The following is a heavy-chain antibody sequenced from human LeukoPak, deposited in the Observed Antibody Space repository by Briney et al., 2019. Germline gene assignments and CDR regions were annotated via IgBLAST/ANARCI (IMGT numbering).Heavy chain of an antibody. CDR2: IYHKGSPT. J-gene: IGHJ6*02. CDR1: GVSISSHY. D-gene: IGHD6-19*01. CDR3: ARGLAVAGTHYYYFYAMDV. Sequence: PSETLSLTCSVSGVSISSHYWGWLRQPPGKGLEGIAYIYHKGSPTNYNPSLKSRVTISVDTSKNHFSLKQSSVTAADTAMYYCARGLAVAGTHYYYFYAMDVWGQGTTVTVSS. V-gene: IGHV4-59*11.